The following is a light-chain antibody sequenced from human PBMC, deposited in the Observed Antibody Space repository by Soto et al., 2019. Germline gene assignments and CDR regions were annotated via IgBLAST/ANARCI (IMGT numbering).Light chain of an antibody. CDR1: QSVSSGY. Sequence: DIVLTQSPGTLSLFPGERATLSCRASQSVSSGYLAWYQQKPGQAPRLLIYGASNRATGIQDRFSGSGSGIDFNLTISRLEPEDFAVYYCQQCMTFGRGTKVDIK. J-gene: IGKJ3*01. V-gene: IGKV3-20*01. CDR3: QQCMT. CDR2: GAS.